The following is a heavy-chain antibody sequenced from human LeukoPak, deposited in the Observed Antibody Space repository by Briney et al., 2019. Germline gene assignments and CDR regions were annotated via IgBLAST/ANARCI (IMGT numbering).Heavy chain of an antibody. D-gene: IGHD4-17*01. CDR1: GFTFSSYA. CDR2: ISGSGGST. J-gene: IGHJ3*02. Sequence: GGSLRLSCAASGFTFSSYAMSWVRQAPGKGLEWVSAISGSGGSTYYADSVKGRFTISRDNSKNTLYLQMNSLRAEDTAVYYRAKDYGDVHAFDIWGQGTMVTVSS. CDR3: AKDYGDVHAFDI. V-gene: IGHV3-23*01.